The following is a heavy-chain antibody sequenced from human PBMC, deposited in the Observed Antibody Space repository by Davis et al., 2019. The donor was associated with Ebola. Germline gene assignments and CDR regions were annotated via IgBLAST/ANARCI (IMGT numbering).Heavy chain of an antibody. CDR3: ARVGYTSGWGV. Sequence: PGGSLRLSCAASGLTFSSDWMHWVRQVPGKGLVWVSRMNSDGSTTRYADSVKGRFTISRDNAKKSSYLQMNSLRAEDTAVYYCARVGYTSGWGVWGKGTTVTVSS. V-gene: IGHV3-74*01. J-gene: IGHJ6*04. CDR2: MNSDGSTT. CDR1: GLTFSSDW. D-gene: IGHD6-19*01.